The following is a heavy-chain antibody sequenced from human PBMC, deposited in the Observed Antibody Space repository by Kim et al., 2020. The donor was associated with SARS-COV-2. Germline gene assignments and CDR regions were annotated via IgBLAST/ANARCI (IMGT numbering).Heavy chain of an antibody. Sequence: GGSLRLSCAASGFTFSSYAMSWVRQAPGKGLEWVSAISGSGGSTYYADSVKGRFTISRDNSKNTLYLQMNSLRAEDTAVYYCEGSHDYDILTGPNYYYGMDAWGQGTTVTVSS. D-gene: IGHD3-9*01. CDR3: EGSHDYDILTGPNYYYGMDA. CDR1: GFTFSSYA. V-gene: IGHV3-23*01. J-gene: IGHJ6*02. CDR2: ISGSGGST.